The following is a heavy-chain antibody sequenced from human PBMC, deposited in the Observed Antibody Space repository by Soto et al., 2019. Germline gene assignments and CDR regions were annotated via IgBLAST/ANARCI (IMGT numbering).Heavy chain of an antibody. CDR2: IYYSGST. V-gene: IGHV4-31*03. CDR3: ARGGLEHHLYYYGMDV. CDR1: GGSISSGGYY. J-gene: IGHJ6*02. D-gene: IGHD1-1*01. Sequence: SETLSLTCTVSGGSISSGGYYWSWIRQHPGKGLEWIGYIYYSGSTYYNPSLKSRVTISVDTSKNQFSLKLSSVTAADTAVYYCARGGLEHHLYYYGMDVWGQGTTVTVSS.